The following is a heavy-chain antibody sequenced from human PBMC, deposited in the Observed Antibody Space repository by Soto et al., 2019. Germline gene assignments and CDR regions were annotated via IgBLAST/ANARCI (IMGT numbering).Heavy chain of an antibody. CDR3: ARDWEVDFWSGHLDY. CDR2: IWYDGSNK. V-gene: IGHV3-33*01. D-gene: IGHD3-3*01. J-gene: IGHJ4*02. CDR1: GFTFSSYG. Sequence: QVQLVESGGGVVQPGRSLRLSCAASGFTFSSYGMHWVRQAPGKGLEWVAVIWYDGSNKYYADSVKGRFTISRDNSKNTLYLQMNSLRAEDTAVYYCARDWEVDFWSGHLDYWGQGTLVTVSS.